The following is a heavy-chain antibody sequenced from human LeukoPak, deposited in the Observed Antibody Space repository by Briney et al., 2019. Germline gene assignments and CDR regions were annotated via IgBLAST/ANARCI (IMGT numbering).Heavy chain of an antibody. D-gene: IGHD3-3*01. CDR1: GYTFTDYG. CDR2: ISSYNGKT. V-gene: IGHV1-18*01. Sequence: ASVKVSCKASGYTFTDYGISWVRQAPGQGLEWMGWISSYNGKTNYAQNLQGRLTMTTDTSTSTAYMELRSLRSDDTAVYYCARGGADFWRGGDAFPFDIWGQGTMVAVSS. CDR3: ARGGADFWRGGDAFPFDI. J-gene: IGHJ3*02.